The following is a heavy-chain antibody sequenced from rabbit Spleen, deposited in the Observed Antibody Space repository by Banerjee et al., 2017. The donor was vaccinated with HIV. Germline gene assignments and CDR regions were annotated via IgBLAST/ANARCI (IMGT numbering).Heavy chain of an antibody. CDR2: IYTGDGST. V-gene: IGHV1S45*01. D-gene: IGHD4-1*01. Sequence: QEHLVESGGGLVKPGASLTLTCRASGFSFIYNGVMCWVRQAPGKGLEWIGCIYTGDGSTYYATWAKGRSTISQTSSTTVTLQMTSLTVADTATYFCVRGTDTNGWGLWGQGTLVTVS. J-gene: IGHJ4*01. CDR3: VRGTDTNGWGL. CDR1: GFSFIYNGV.